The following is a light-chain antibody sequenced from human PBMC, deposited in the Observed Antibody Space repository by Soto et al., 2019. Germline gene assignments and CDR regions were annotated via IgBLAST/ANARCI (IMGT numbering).Light chain of an antibody. Sequence: QSVLTQPPSASGTPGQRVTISCSGSSSNIGSNTVNWYQQLPGTATKLLIYSNNQRPSGVPDRFSGSKSGTSASLAISGLQSEDAADYYCAAWDDSLNGPVFGGGTKLTVL. CDR3: AAWDDSLNGPV. CDR2: SNN. CDR1: SSNIGSNT. V-gene: IGLV1-44*01. J-gene: IGLJ2*01.